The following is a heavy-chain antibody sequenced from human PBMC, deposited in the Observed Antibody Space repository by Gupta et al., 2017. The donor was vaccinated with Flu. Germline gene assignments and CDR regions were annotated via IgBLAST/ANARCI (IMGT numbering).Heavy chain of an antibody. CDR3: ARDFVAGTWYFDL. CDR2: IWYDGSNK. J-gene: IGHJ2*01. V-gene: IGHV3-33*01. CDR1: GFPFSSYG. Sequence: QVQLVESGGGVVQPGRSLRLSCAASGFPFSSYGMHWVRQAPGKGLEWVAVIWYDGSNKYYADSVKGRFTISRDNSKNTLYLQMNSLRAEDTAVYYCARDFVAGTWYFDLWGRGTLVTVSS. D-gene: IGHD6-19*01.